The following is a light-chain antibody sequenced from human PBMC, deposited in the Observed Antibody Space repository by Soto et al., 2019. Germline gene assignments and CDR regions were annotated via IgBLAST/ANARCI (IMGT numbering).Light chain of an antibody. CDR1: QTINSGY. V-gene: IGKV3-20*01. CDR3: QQYGSSVNT. CDR2: GAS. Sequence: EIVLTQSPGTLSLSPGKRATVSCRASQTINSGYLAWYQQRPGQAPRLLIYGASNRAAGIPDRFSGSGSGTDFTLTISRLEPEDFAMYYCQQYGSSVNTFGQGTNLEI. J-gene: IGKJ2*01.